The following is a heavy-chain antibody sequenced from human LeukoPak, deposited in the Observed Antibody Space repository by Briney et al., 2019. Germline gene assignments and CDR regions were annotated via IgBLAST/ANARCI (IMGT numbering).Heavy chain of an antibody. Sequence: SQTLSLTCTVSGGSISSGSYHWSWIRQPAGKGLEWIGRIYTSGSTNYNPSLKSRVTISVDTSKNQFSLKLSSVTAADTAVYYCARIKHYYYMDVWGKGTTVTVSS. CDR3: ARIKHYYYMDV. V-gene: IGHV4-61*02. CDR2: IYTSGST. CDR1: GGSISSGSYH. J-gene: IGHJ6*03.